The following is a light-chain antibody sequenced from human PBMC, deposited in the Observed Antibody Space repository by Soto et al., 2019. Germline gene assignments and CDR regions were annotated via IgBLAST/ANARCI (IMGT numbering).Light chain of an antibody. Sequence: QSALTQPRSVSGSPGQSVTISCTATGSDVGDSSHVSWYQLHPGKAPKLLISDNDKRPSGIPDRFSGSKSGTSATLGITGLQTGDEAYYYCGTWDSSLRAGVFGGGTKLTVL. CDR3: GTWDSSLRAGV. CDR2: DND. CDR1: GSDVGDSSH. J-gene: IGLJ2*01. V-gene: IGLV1-51*01.